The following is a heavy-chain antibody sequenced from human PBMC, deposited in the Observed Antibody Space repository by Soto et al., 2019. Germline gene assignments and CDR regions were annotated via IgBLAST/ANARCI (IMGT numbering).Heavy chain of an antibody. CDR2: ISFSGDVT. Sequence: GGSLRLSCAAPGFSFSGYYMSWIRQAPGKGLEWVSYISFSGDVTHYSDSVEGRFTVSRDNAKKSLYLQMNSLRVEDTAVYYCARENGHPGHNYAMDVWGQGTTVTVSS. V-gene: IGHV3-11*01. D-gene: IGHD2-8*01. J-gene: IGHJ6*02. CDR3: ARENGHPGHNYAMDV. CDR1: GFSFSGYY.